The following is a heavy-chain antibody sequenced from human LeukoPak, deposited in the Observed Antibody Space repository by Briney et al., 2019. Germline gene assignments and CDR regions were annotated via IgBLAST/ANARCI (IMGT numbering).Heavy chain of an antibody. CDR1: GFTFSSYG. V-gene: IGHV3-30*02. Sequence: GGSLRLSCAASGFTFSSYGMHWVCQAPGKGLEWVAFIRYDGSNKYYADSVKGRFTISRDNSKNTLYLQMNSLRAEDTAVYYCAKDRGVPAAETGTVDYWGQGTLVTVSS. D-gene: IGHD2-2*01. CDR3: AKDRGVPAAETGTVDY. J-gene: IGHJ4*02. CDR2: IRYDGSNK.